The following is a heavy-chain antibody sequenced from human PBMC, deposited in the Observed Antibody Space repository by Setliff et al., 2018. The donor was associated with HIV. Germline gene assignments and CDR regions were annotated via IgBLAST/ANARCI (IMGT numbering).Heavy chain of an antibody. J-gene: IGHJ3*01. Sequence: GGSLRLSCAASRFTFSDYDMTWVRQAPGKGLEWVAVISYDGNIKYYADSVKGRFTISRDNSKNTLFLQMSSLRTEDTAVYYCAKDPTYYYESSGPYDAFDVWGQGTMVTVSS. CDR2: ISYDGNIK. CDR3: AKDPTYYYESSGPYDAFDV. CDR1: RFTFSDYD. D-gene: IGHD3-22*01. V-gene: IGHV3-30*18.